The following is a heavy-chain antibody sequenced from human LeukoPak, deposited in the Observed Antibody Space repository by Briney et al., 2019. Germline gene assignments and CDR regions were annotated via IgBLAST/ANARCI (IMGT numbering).Heavy chain of an antibody. CDR3: ARDHDYGDYGVGY. CDR1: GFTFSSYG. J-gene: IGHJ4*02. Sequence: GGSLRLSCAASGFTFSSYGMHWVRQAPGKGLEWVANIKQDGSEKYYVDSVKGRFTISRDNAKNSLYLQMNSLRAEDTAVYYCARDHDYGDYGVGYWGQGTLVTVSS. V-gene: IGHV3-7*01. CDR2: IKQDGSEK. D-gene: IGHD4-17*01.